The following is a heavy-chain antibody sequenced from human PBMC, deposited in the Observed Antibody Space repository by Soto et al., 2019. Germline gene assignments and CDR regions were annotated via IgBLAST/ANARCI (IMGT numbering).Heavy chain of an antibody. CDR1: GGSFSGYY. CDR3: ARGGRDYGYYYGMDV. Sequence: PSETLSLTCAVYGGSFSGYYWSWIRQPPGKGLEWIGEINHSGSTNYNPSLKSRVTISVDTSKNKFSLKLSSVTAADTAVYYCARGGRDYGYYYGMDVWGQGTTVTVSS. CDR2: INHSGST. J-gene: IGHJ6*02. D-gene: IGHD3-10*01. V-gene: IGHV4-34*01.